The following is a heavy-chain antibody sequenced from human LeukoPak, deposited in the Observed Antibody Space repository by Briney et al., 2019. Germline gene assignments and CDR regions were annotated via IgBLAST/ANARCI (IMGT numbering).Heavy chain of an antibody. J-gene: IGHJ5*02. D-gene: IGHD1-14*01. V-gene: IGHV3-15*01. Sequence: PGGSLRLSCAASGFTFSNAWMSWVRQAPGKGLEWFGRIKSKTDGGTTDYAAPVKGRFTISRDDSKNTLYLQMNSLKTEDTAVYYCTTDDPTGPPWGQGTLVTVSS. CDR1: GFTFSNAW. CDR3: TTDDPTGPP. CDR2: IKSKTDGGTT.